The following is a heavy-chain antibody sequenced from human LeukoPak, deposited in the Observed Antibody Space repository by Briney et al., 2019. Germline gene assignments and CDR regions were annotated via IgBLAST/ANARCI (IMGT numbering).Heavy chain of an antibody. CDR3: AKAGSGSYYKSRSGMDV. CDR1: GFTFSSYA. Sequence: GGSLRLSCSASGFTFSSYAMHWVRQAPGKGLESVSAISSNGGSTNYADSVKDRFTISRDNSKNTLYLQMSSLRAEDTAVYYCAKAGSGSYYKSRSGMDVWGKGTTVIVSS. D-gene: IGHD3-10*01. V-gene: IGHV3-64D*06. J-gene: IGHJ6*04. CDR2: ISSNGGST.